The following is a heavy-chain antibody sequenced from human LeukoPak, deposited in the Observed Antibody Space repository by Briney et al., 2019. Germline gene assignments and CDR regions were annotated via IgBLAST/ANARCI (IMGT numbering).Heavy chain of an antibody. D-gene: IGHD2-2*02. J-gene: IGHJ4*02. Sequence: SETLSLTCTVSGGSISSSSYYWSWIRQPAGKGLEWIGRIYTSGSTNYNPSLKSRVTISVDTSKNQFSLKLSSVTAADTAVYYCASIPSLEYYFDYWGQGTLVTVSS. V-gene: IGHV4-61*02. CDR1: GGSISSSSYY. CDR3: ASIPSLEYYFDY. CDR2: IYTSGST.